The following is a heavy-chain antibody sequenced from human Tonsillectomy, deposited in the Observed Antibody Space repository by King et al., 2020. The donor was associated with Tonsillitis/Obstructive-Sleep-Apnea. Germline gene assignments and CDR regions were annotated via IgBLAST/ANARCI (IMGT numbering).Heavy chain of an antibody. V-gene: IGHV3-30*04. D-gene: IGHD2-2*02. J-gene: IGHJ3*02. CDR3: ARDRDCSSTSCYNAFDI. CDR2: ISYDGSNK. Sequence: VQLVESGGGVVQPGRSLRLSCAASGFTFSTYAMHWVRQAPGERLEWVAVISYDGSNKYYADSVKGRFTISRDNSKNTLYLQMNSLRTEDTAVYYCARDRDCSSTSCYNAFDIWGQGTMVTVSS. CDR1: GFTFSTYA.